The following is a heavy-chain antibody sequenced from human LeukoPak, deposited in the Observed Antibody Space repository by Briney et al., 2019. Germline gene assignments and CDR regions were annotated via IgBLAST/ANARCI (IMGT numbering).Heavy chain of an antibody. J-gene: IGHJ3*02. Sequence: SQTLSLTCAISGDSVSSNSVAWNWIRQSPSRGLEWLGRTYYKSKWFSEYAPSVQSRISINPDTSKNQFSLKLSSVTAADTAVYYCARGEDIVVVVAARGRRRGRDAFDIWGQGTMVTVSS. CDR1: GDSVSSNSVA. V-gene: IGHV6-1*01. D-gene: IGHD2-15*01. CDR3: ARGEDIVVVVAARGRRRGRDAFDI. CDR2: TYYKSKWFS.